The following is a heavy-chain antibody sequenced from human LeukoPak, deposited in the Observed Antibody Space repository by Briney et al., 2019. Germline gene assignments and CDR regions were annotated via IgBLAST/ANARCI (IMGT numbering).Heavy chain of an antibody. V-gene: IGHV4-4*07. Sequence: PSETLSLTCTVSGGSISSYYWSWIRQPAGKGLEWIGRIYTSGSTYYNPSLKSRVTMSVDTSKNQFSLKLSSVTAADTAVYYCARENPPIAVAGLFDYWGQGTLVTVSS. CDR3: ARENPPIAVAGLFDY. J-gene: IGHJ4*02. CDR2: IYTSGST. D-gene: IGHD6-19*01. CDR1: GGSISSYY.